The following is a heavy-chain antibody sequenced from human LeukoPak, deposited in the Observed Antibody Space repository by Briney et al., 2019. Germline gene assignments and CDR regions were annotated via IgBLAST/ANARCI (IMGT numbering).Heavy chain of an antibody. D-gene: IGHD5-18*01. CDR2: ISGSGGST. CDR1: GFTFSSYA. CDR3: AKAVQLWLGGYYFDY. J-gene: IGHJ4*02. Sequence: GGSLRLSCAASGFTFSSYAMSWVRQAPGKGLEWVSAISGSGGSTYYADSVKGRFTISRDNSKNTLYLQMNSLRAEDTAVYYCAKAVQLWLGGYYFDYWGQGTLVTVSS. V-gene: IGHV3-23*01.